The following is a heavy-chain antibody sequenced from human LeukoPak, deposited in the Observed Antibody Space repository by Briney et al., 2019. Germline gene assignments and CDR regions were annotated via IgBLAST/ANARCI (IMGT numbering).Heavy chain of an antibody. CDR3: ARGGYKFPLHH. V-gene: IGHV4-34*01. J-gene: IGHJ5*02. CDR2: INHSGST. Sequence: SETLSLTCAVYGGSFSGYCWSWIRQPPGKGLEWIGEINHSGSTNYNPSLKSRVTISVDTSKNQFSLKLSSVTAADTAVYYCARGGYKFPLHHWGQGTLVTVSS. CDR1: GGSFSGYC. D-gene: IGHD5-24*01.